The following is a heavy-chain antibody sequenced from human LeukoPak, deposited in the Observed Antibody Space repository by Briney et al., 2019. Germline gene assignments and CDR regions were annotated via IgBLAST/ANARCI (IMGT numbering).Heavy chain of an antibody. CDR3: TKAGNSRSFDL. CDR2: IKDDGSMT. CDR1: GFTFSNYW. V-gene: IGHV3-74*01. D-gene: IGHD3-16*02. Sequence: PGGSLRLSCAASGFTFSNYWMHWVRQVPGKGLVWVSRIKDDGSMTDYADSVKGRFTISRDNAKKSLFLQMNSLRVEDTAVYYCTKAGNSRSFDLWGQGTMVTVSS. J-gene: IGHJ3*01.